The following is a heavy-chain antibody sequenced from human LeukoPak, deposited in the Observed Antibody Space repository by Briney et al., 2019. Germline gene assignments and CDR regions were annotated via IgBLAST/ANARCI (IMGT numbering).Heavy chain of an antibody. V-gene: IGHV3-30*18. CDR3: AKDRYYYGSGSYKSYFDY. CDR2: ISYDGSNK. CDR1: GFTFSSHG. J-gene: IGHJ4*02. D-gene: IGHD3-10*01. Sequence: PGRSLRLSCAASGFTFSSHGMHWVRQAPGKGLEWVAVISYDGSNKYYADSVKGRFTISRDNSKNTLYVQMNSLRAEDTAVYYCAKDRYYYGSGSYKSYFDYWGQGTLVTVSS.